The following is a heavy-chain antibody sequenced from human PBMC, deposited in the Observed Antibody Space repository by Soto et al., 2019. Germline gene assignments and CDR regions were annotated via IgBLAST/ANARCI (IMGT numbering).Heavy chain of an antibody. V-gene: IGHV3-23*01. CDR3: AKDTPDVPYGSRFDP. CDR2: ISGSGGST. J-gene: IGHJ5*02. CDR1: GFTFSSYA. Sequence: PGGSLILSCAASGFTFSSYAMSWVRQAPGKGLEWVSAISGSGGSTYYADSVKGRFTISRDNSKNTLYLQMNSLRAEDTAVYYCAKDTPDVPYGSRFDPWGQGTLVTVSS. D-gene: IGHD3-10*01.